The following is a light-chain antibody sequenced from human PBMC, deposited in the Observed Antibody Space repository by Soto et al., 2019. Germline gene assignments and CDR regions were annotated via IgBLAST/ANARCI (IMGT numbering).Light chain of an antibody. V-gene: IGLV7-46*01. Sequence: QAVVTQEPSLTVSPGGTVTLTCGSSTGAVTSGHYPYRFQQKPGQAPRTLIYDTSNKHSWTPARFSGSLLGGKAALTLSGAQPEDEAEYYCLLSYSGARVLFGGGTKLPVL. J-gene: IGLJ2*01. CDR2: DTS. CDR3: LLSYSGARVL. CDR1: TGAVTSGHY.